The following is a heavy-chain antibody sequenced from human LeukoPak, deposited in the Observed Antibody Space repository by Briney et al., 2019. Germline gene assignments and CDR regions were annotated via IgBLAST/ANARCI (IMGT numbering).Heavy chain of an antibody. CDR2: IRYDGSNK. Sequence: PGGSLRLSCAASGFTFSAYGRHWVRQAPAKGLEWVAFIRYDGSNKYYPDSVRGRFTVSRDNSKNTLYLQLNSLRPEDTAMYYCAKVLGEYSIRSKPLDTWGQGTLVTVSS. CDR3: AKVLGEYSIRSKPLDT. V-gene: IGHV3-30*02. J-gene: IGHJ5*02. D-gene: IGHD6-13*01. CDR1: GFTFSAYG.